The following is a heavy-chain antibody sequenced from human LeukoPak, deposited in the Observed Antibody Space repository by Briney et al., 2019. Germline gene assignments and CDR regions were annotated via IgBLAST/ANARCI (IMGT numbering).Heavy chain of an antibody. Sequence: ASVKVSCKASGGTFSSYAISWVRQAPGQGLEWMGWINTNTGNPTYAQGFTGRFVFSLDTSVSTAYLQISSLKAEDTAVYYCARDEGILGYYDSSGYADDYWGQGTLVTVSS. J-gene: IGHJ4*02. CDR2: INTNTGNP. CDR3: ARDEGILGYYDSSGYADDY. D-gene: IGHD3-22*01. V-gene: IGHV7-4-1*02. CDR1: GGTFSSYA.